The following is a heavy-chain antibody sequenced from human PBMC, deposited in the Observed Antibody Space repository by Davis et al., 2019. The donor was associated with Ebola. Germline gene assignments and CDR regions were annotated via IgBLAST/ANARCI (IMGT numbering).Heavy chain of an antibody. Sequence: GGSLRLSCAASGFTFSGSTMHWVRQASGKGLEWVGRIRSKANSYATAYAASVKGRFTISRDDSKNTAYLQMNSLKTEDTAVYYCTRQDSCIDYWGQGTLVTVSS. J-gene: IGHJ4*02. CDR3: TRQDSCIDY. D-gene: IGHD2-2*01. V-gene: IGHV3-73*01. CDR1: GFTFSGST. CDR2: IRSKANSYAT.